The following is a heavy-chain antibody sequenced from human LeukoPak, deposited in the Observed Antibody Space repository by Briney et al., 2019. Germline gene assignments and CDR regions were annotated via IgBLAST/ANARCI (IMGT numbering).Heavy chain of an antibody. D-gene: IGHD3-22*01. CDR2: IRSKAYGGTT. J-gene: IGHJ4*02. CDR3: TRIRIHGYYDSSGLGY. Sequence: PGGSLRLSCTASGFTFGDYAMSWFRQAPGKGLEWVGFIRSKAYGGTTEYAASVKGRFTISRDDSKSIAYLQMNSLKTEDTAVYYCTRIRIHGYYDSSGLGYWGQGTLVTVSS. CDR1: GFTFGDYA. V-gene: IGHV3-49*03.